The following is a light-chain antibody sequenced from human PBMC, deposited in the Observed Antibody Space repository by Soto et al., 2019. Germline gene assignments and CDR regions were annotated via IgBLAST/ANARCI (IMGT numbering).Light chain of an antibody. CDR1: SSDIGSYNY. CDR3: SSYTSSSTLV. V-gene: IGLV2-14*01. Sequence: LTQPASVSGSPGQSITISCTGKSSDIGSYNYVAWYQQHPGKAPKLMIYEVSNRPSGVSNRFSGSKSGNTASLTISGLQAEDEADYYCSSYTSSSTLVFGTGNKVTVL. J-gene: IGLJ1*01. CDR2: EVS.